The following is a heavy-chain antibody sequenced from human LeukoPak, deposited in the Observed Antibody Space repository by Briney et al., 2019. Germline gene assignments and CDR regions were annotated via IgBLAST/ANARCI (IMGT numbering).Heavy chain of an antibody. CDR1: GGSISSHY. D-gene: IGHD6-19*01. Sequence: SETLSLTCTVSGGSISSHYWGWIRQPPGKGLEWIGSIYYSGSTYYSPSLKSRVTISVDTSKNQFSLKLSSVTAADTAVYYCARLIAVGGDFDYWGQGTPVTVSS. V-gene: IGHV4-39*01. CDR3: ARLIAVGGDFDY. J-gene: IGHJ4*02. CDR2: IYYSGST.